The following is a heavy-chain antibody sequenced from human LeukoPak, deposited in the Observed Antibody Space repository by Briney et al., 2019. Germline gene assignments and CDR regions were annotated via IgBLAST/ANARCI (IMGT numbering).Heavy chain of an antibody. J-gene: IGHJ4*02. D-gene: IGHD1-1*01. V-gene: IGHV3-7*01. CDR3: ARDVATGTTPLDY. CDR2: IKQDGSEK. Sequence: GGSLRLSCAASGFTFSSYWMSWVRQAPGKGLEWVANIKQDGSEKYYVDSVKGRFTISRDNAKNSLYLQMNSLRAEDTAVYYCARDVATGTTPLDYWGQGTLVTVSS. CDR1: GFTFSSYW.